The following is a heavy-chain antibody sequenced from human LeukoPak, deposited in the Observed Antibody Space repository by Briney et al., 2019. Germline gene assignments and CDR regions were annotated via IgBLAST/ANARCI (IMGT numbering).Heavy chain of an antibody. CDR2: VSGSGSST. J-gene: IGHJ5*02. CDR3: AKGIAAAGTGRWLDP. D-gene: IGHD6-13*01. Sequence: PGGSLRLSCAASGFTFSSYAMNCVRRAPGEGMGWVSAVSGSGSSTYYADSVKGRFTISRDNSKNTLYLQMNSLRAEDTAVYYCAKGIAAAGTGRWLDPWGQGTLVTVSS. CDR1: GFTFSSYA. V-gene: IGHV3-23*01.